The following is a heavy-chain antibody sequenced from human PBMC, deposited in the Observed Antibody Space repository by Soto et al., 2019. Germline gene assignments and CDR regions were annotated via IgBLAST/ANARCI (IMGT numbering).Heavy chain of an antibody. J-gene: IGHJ3*02. D-gene: IGHD2-15*01. CDR2: IIPIFGTA. V-gene: IGHV1-69*13. CDR1: GGTFSSYA. CDR3: ARVRDIVVFVAAVNDAFDI. Sequence: SVKVSCKASGGTFSSYAISWVRQAPGQGFEWMGGIIPIFGTANYAQKFQGRVTITADESTSTAYMELSSLRSEDTAVYYCARVRDIVVFVAAVNDAFDILSQGTIVTVS.